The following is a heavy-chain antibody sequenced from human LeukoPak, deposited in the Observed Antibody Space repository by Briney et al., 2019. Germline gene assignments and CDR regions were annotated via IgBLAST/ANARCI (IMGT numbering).Heavy chain of an antibody. CDR3: ARDYPSVAGTGG. CDR2: IYYSGST. Sequence: IPSETLSLTCTVSGGSISSYYWSWIRQPPGKGLEWIGYIYYSGSTNYNPSLKSRVTISVDTSKNQFSLKLSSVTAADTAVYYCARDYPSVAGTGGWGQGTLVTVSS. J-gene: IGHJ4*02. D-gene: IGHD6-19*01. CDR1: GGSISSYY. V-gene: IGHV4-59*12.